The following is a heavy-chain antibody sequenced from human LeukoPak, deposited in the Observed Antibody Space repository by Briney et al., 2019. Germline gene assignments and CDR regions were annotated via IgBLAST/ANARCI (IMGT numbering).Heavy chain of an antibody. CDR1: GGSVSSGSYY. D-gene: IGHD2-15*01. J-gene: IGHJ4*02. V-gene: IGHV4-61*01. CDR3: ARERTPGSGLDY. Sequence: KPSETLSLTCTVSGGSVSSGSYYWSWIRQPPGKGLEWIGYIYYSGSTNGSTNYNPSLKSRVTISIDTSKNQFSLKLSSVTAADTAVYYCARERTPGSGLDYWGQGTLVTVSS. CDR2: IYYSGSTNGST.